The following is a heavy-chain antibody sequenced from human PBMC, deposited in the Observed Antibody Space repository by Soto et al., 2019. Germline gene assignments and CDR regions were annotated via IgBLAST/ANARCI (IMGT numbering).Heavy chain of an antibody. V-gene: IGHV4-31*03. Sequence: SETLSLTCTVSGGSISSGGYYWSWIRQHPGKGLEWIGYIYYSGSTYYNPSLKSRVTISVHTSKNQFSLKLSSVTAADTAVYYCAASCVACGGFNYYGMDVWGQGTTVTVSS. J-gene: IGHJ6*02. D-gene: IGHD5-12*01. CDR3: AASCVACGGFNYYGMDV. CDR2: IYYSGST. CDR1: GGSISSGGYY.